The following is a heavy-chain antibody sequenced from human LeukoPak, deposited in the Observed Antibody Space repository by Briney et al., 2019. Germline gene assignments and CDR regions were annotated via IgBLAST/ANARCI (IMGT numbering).Heavy chain of an antibody. V-gene: IGHV1-24*01. Sequence: ASVKVSCKVSGYTLTELSMHWVRQAPGKGLEWMGGFDPEDGETIYAQKFQGRVTMTEDTSTDTAYMELSSLRSEDTAVYYCATLSSGYGGNWFDPWGQGTLVTVSS. CDR2: FDPEDGET. D-gene: IGHD5-12*01. J-gene: IGHJ5*02. CDR3: ATLSSGYGGNWFDP. CDR1: GYTLTELS.